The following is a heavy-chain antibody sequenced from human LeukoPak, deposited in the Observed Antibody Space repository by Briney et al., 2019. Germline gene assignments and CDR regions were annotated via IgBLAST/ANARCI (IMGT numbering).Heavy chain of an antibody. J-gene: IGHJ5*02. CDR3: ARVWLGGSQNHYNWFDP. CDR2: INPSGGST. D-gene: IGHD1-26*01. CDR1: GYTFTSYD. V-gene: IGHV1-46*01. Sequence: ASVKVSCKASGYTFTSYDMHWVRQAPGQGLEWMGIINPSGGSTSYAQKLQGRVTMTSDTSTRTVYMELSSLRSEDTAVYYCARVWLGGSQNHYNWFDPWGQGTLVTVSS.